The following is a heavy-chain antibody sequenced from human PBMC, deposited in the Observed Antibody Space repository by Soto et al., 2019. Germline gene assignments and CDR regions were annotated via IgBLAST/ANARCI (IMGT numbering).Heavy chain of an antibody. V-gene: IGHV1-69*02. Sequence: QVQLVQSGAEVKKPGSSVKVSCKASGGTFSSYTISWVRQAPGQGLEWMGRIIPILGIANYAQKFQGRVTITADKSTSTAYMELSSLRSEDTAVYYCARGAVVAAPYYYYYGMDVWGQGTTVTVSS. J-gene: IGHJ6*02. CDR2: IIPILGIA. CDR1: GGTFSSYT. CDR3: ARGAVVAAPYYYYYGMDV. D-gene: IGHD2-15*01.